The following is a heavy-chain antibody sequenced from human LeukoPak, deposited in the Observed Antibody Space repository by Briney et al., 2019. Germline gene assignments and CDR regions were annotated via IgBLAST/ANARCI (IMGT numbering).Heavy chain of an antibody. CDR1: GFTFNSYG. CDR2: ISYDGSNK. D-gene: IGHD3-10*01. V-gene: IGHV3-30*03. Sequence: GGSLRLSCAASGFTFNSYGMHWVRQAPGKGLEWVALISYDGSNKYYTDSVKGRFTISRDNSKNTLYLQMNSLRAEDTAMYYCATVSGSRNYYFGAFDIWGQGTMVTVSS. CDR3: ATVSGSRNYYFGAFDI. J-gene: IGHJ3*02.